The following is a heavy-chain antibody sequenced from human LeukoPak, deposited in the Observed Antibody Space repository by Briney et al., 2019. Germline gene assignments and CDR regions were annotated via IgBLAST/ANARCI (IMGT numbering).Heavy chain of an antibody. Sequence: GGSLTLSCAASGFTFSSYAMSWVRQAPGKGLEWVSAISGSGGSTYYADSVKGRFTISRDNSKNTLYLQMNSLRAEDTAVYYCAKDRGSSSHIDYWGQGTLVTVSS. CDR3: AKDRGSSSHIDY. CDR2: ISGSGGST. V-gene: IGHV3-23*01. CDR1: GFTFSSYA. D-gene: IGHD6-13*01. J-gene: IGHJ4*02.